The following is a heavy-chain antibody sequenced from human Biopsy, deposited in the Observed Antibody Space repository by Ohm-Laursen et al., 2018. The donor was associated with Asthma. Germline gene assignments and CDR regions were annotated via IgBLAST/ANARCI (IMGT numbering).Heavy chain of an antibody. CDR3: ARAVDYSHYYGIDV. D-gene: IGHD3-10*01. V-gene: IGHV1-18*01. CDR1: GYTFNSAG. J-gene: IGHJ6*02. CDR2: ISVYNGNT. Sequence: ASVKVSCKTSGYTFNSAGITRGRQAPGQGLEWMGWISVYNGNTKVAQKLQDRVTMITDTSTSTAYMELRSLRSDDTAVYFCARAVDYSHYYGIDVWGPGTTVTVS.